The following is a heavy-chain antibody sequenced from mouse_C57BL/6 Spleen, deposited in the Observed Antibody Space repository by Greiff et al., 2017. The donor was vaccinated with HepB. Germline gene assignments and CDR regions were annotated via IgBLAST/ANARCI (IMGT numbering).Heavy chain of an antibody. Sequence: EVQLQESGGGLVKPGGSLKLSCAASGFTFSSYAMSWVRQTPEKRLEWVATISDGGSYTYYPDNVKGRFTISRDNAKNNLYLQMSHLKSEDTAMYYCARDRNYYDYDGSWYFDVWGTGTTVTVSS. D-gene: IGHD2-4*01. CDR3: ARDRNYYDYDGSWYFDV. CDR2: ISDGGSYT. J-gene: IGHJ1*03. V-gene: IGHV5-4*01. CDR1: GFTFSSYA.